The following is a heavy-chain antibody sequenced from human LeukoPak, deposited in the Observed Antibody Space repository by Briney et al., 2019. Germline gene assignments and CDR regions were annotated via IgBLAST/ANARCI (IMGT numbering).Heavy chain of an antibody. Sequence: PSETLSLTCTVSGDSISSYSWIWIRQVPGKGLEWIGHIYYDGSTSYNPSLKSRVTMSVDTFKNQFSLDLSSVTAADTAVYYCARRQSGYNDFDYWGQGTLVTVSS. CDR2: IYYDGST. J-gene: IGHJ4*02. CDR3: ARRQSGYNDFDY. V-gene: IGHV4-59*08. CDR1: GDSISSYS. D-gene: IGHD5-18*01.